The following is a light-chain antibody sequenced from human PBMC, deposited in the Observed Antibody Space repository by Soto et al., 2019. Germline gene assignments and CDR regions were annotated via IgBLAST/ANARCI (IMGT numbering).Light chain of an antibody. Sequence: QSALTQPASVFGSPGQSITISCTGTSSDVGSYNLVSWYQQHPGNAPKLMIYEVSQRPSGVSNRFSGSKSGNTASLTISGLQAEDEADYYCCSYAGTRTYVVFGGGTKLTVL. CDR1: SSDVGSYNL. V-gene: IGLV2-23*02. J-gene: IGLJ2*01. CDR3: CSYAGTRTYVV. CDR2: EVS.